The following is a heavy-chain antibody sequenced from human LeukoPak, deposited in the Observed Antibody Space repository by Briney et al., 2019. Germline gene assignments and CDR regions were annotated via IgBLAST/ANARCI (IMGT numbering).Heavy chain of an antibody. D-gene: IGHD3-22*01. V-gene: IGHV3-64*01. CDR3: ARGGGRRSGYTDY. J-gene: IGHJ4*02. CDR1: GFTFSSYA. CDR2: ISSNGGST. Sequence: GGSLRLSCAASGFTFSSYAMHWVRQAPGKGLEYVSAISSNGGSTYYANSVKGRFTISRDNSKNTLYLQMGSLGAEDMAVYYCARGGGRRSGYTDYWGQGTLVTVSS.